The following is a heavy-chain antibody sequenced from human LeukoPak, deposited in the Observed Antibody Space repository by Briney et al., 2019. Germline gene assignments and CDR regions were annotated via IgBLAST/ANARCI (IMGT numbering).Heavy chain of an antibody. D-gene: IGHD1-14*01. Sequence: SETLSLTCTVSGGSISSSTFYWGWIRQPPGKGLEWIGSLYYSGSTYYNPSLKGRVTISVDTSKNQFSLKLSSVTAADTAVYYCARPVGDDNTVYRNYGYTDAFDIWGQGTMVTVSS. J-gene: IGHJ3*02. CDR2: LYYSGST. CDR1: GGSISSSTFY. V-gene: IGHV4-39*01. CDR3: ARPVGDDNTVYRNYGYTDAFDI.